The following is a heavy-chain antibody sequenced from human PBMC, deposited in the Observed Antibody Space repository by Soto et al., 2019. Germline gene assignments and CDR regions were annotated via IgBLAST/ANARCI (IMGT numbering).Heavy chain of an antibody. D-gene: IGHD1-26*01. V-gene: IGHV4-39*01. CDR2: VYYNENT. CDR1: GGSISSFAYY. J-gene: IGHJ5*02. CDR3: ARRERYYRSPGCFDP. Sequence: SETLSLTCTVSGGSISSFAYYWGWIRQPPGKGLDWIGTVYYNENTYYNPSLKSRVTISVDTAKNQFSLNMRSVTAADTAIYFFARRERYYRSPGCFDPWGQGTLVTVS.